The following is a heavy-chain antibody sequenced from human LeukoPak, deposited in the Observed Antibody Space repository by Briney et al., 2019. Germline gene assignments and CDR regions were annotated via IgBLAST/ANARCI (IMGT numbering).Heavy chain of an antibody. CDR3: ARVGRVGPSDYGMDV. Sequence: SETLSLTCTVSGGSISNYYWSWIRQPAGKGLEWIGRIYASGSTDFNPSLKSRVTMSVDMSKSQFSLRLSPVIAADTAMYYCARVGRVGPSDYGMDVWGQGTTVTVSS. D-gene: IGHD3-10*01. V-gene: IGHV4-4*07. J-gene: IGHJ6*02. CDR1: GGSISNYY. CDR2: IYASGST.